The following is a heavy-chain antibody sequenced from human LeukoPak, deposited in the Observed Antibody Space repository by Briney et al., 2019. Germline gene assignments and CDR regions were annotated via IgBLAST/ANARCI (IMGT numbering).Heavy chain of an antibody. CDR1: GFTFSSYG. CDR3: AKDRTSYDFWSGYYYYYYYYGMDV. V-gene: IGHV3-30*18. CDR2: ISYDGSNK. Sequence: GGSLRLSCAASGFTFSSYGMHWVRQAPGKGLEWVAVISYDGSNKYYADSVKGRFTISRDNSKNTPYLQMNSLRAEDTAVYYCAKDRTSYDFWSGYYYYYYYYGMDVWGQGTTVTVSS. J-gene: IGHJ6*02. D-gene: IGHD3-3*01.